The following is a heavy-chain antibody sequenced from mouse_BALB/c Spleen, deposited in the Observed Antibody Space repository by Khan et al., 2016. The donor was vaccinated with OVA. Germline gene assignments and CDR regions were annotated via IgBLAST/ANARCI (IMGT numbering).Heavy chain of an antibody. CDR3: ASLVDY. CDR1: GFSFSSYA. V-gene: IGHV5-6-5*01. Sequence: EVQLVESGGGLVKPGGSLKLSCAGSGFSFSSYAMSWVRLTPEKRLEWVASISSGGNTYYPDSVKGRFTISRDNARNILYLQMNSLKSEDTAMYNCASLVDYWGQGTSVTVSS. J-gene: IGHJ4*01. CDR2: ISSGGNT.